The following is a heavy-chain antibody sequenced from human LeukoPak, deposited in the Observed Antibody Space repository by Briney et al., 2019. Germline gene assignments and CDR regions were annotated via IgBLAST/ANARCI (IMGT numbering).Heavy chain of an antibody. D-gene: IGHD6-19*01. J-gene: IGHJ4*02. CDR3: ARARSRSGWYYFDY. CDR1: GYTFTSYA. CDR2: INAGNGNT. Sequence: ASVKVSCKASGYTFTSYAMHWVRQAPGQRLEWMGWINAGNGNTEYSQKFQGRVTITRDTSASTAYMELSSLRSEDTAVYYCARARSRSGWYYFDYWGQGTLVTVSS. V-gene: IGHV1-3*01.